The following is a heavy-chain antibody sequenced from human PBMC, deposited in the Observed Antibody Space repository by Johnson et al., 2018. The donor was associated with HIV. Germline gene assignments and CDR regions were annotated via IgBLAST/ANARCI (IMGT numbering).Heavy chain of an antibody. J-gene: IGHJ3*02. CDR1: GFTFSSYW. CDR3: ARVIRYDSRSKAFDI. D-gene: IGHD3-22*01. Sequence: VQLVESGGGLVQPGGSLRLSCAASGFTFSSYWMSWVRQAPGKGLEWVAGFNWNGGSTSYADSVKGRFTISRDNSKNTLYLQMNSLRAEDTASYHCARVIRYDSRSKAFDICGQGTMVSVSS. V-gene: IGHV3-20*01. CDR2: FNWNGGST.